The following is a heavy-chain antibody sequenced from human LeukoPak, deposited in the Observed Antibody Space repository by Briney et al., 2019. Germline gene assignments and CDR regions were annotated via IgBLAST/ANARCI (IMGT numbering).Heavy chain of an antibody. D-gene: IGHD4-11*01. CDR2: INPSGGST. CDR3: ARVFHYSNYVRGAFDI. V-gene: IGHV1-46*01. Sequence: ASVKVSCKASGYTFTSYYMHWVRQAPGQGLEWMGIINPSGGSTSYAQKFQGRVTMTRGTSTSTVYMELSSPRSEDTAVYYCARVFHYSNYVRGAFDIWGQGTMVTVSS. CDR1: GYTFTSYY. J-gene: IGHJ3*02.